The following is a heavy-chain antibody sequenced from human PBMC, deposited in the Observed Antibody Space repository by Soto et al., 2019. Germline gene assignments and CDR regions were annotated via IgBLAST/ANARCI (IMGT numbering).Heavy chain of an antibody. CDR1: GFTFDDYA. CDR3: AKGLKWRPEGYFDY. Sequence: EVQLVESGGGLVQPGRSLRLSCAASGFTFDDYAMHWVRQAPGKGMEWVSSISWNSGSIAYADSVQGRVTISRDNAKNALYLQMNSLRAEDTALYYCAKGLKWRPEGYFDYWGQGTLVSVSS. D-gene: IGHD3-3*01. V-gene: IGHV3-9*01. J-gene: IGHJ4*02. CDR2: ISWNSGSI.